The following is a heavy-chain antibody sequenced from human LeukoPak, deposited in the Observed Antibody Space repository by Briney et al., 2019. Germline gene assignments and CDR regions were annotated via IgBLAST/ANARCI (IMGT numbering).Heavy chain of an antibody. CDR3: ARDTRSLIDY. CDR1: GFTFSDHY. CDR2: ISSNSATT. D-gene: IGHD1-26*01. J-gene: IGHJ4*02. Sequence: GGSLRLSCAASGFTFSDHYMSWIRQVPGKGLEWISYISSNSATTYYADSVKGRFTISRDNAKNSLYLHMNSLRADDTAVYYCARDTRSLIDYWGQGTLVTVSS. V-gene: IGHV3-11*04.